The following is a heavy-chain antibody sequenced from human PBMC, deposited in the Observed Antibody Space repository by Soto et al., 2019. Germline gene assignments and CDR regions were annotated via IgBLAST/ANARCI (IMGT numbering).Heavy chain of an antibody. D-gene: IGHD6-19*01. J-gene: IGHJ4*02. CDR2: INPSGGST. CDR1: GYTFTNYF. V-gene: IGHV1-46*03. Sequence: QVQLVQSGAEVKKPGASVKVSCKASGYTFTNYFMHWVRQAPGQGLAWMGIINPSGGSTSYAQKFQGRLTMTRDTSTSTVYMDLSCLRSEDTAVYYCARDPRGGSAWYLDYWGQGNLVTVSS. CDR3: ARDPRGGSAWYLDY.